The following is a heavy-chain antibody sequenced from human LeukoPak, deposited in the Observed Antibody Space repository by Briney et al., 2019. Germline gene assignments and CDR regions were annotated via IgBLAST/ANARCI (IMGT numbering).Heavy chain of an antibody. CDR3: ARVFSSTDLNFDY. D-gene: IGHD2-2*01. V-gene: IGHV1-2*02. CDR1: GYTFTGYY. J-gene: IGHJ4*02. CDR2: INPNSGGT. Sequence: ASVKVSCKASGYTFTGYYMHWVRQAPGQGLEWMGWINPNSGGTNYAQKFQGRVTMTRDTSISTAYMELSRLRSDDTAVYYCARVFSSTDLNFDYWGQGTLVTVSS.